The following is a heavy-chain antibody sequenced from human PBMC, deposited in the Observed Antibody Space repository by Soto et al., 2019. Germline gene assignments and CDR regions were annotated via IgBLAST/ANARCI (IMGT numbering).Heavy chain of an antibody. CDR3: ASCRLGLESWYFDL. CDR2: MNPNSGNT. J-gene: IGHJ2*01. V-gene: IGHV1-8*01. Sequence: QVQLVQSGAEVKKPGASVKVSCKASGYTFTSYDINWVRQATGQGLEWMGWMNPNSGNTGYAQKFQGRVTMTRNTSISTAYMELSSLRSEDTAVYYCASCRLGLESWYFDLWGRGTLVTVSS. D-gene: IGHD6-25*01. CDR1: GYTFTSYD.